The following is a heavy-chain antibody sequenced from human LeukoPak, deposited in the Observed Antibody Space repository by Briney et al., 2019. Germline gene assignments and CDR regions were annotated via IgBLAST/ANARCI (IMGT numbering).Heavy chain of an antibody. J-gene: IGHJ4*02. CDR1: GGTFSSYA. V-gene: IGHV1-69*01. CDR3: ARDSSGWYTSLGY. D-gene: IGHD6-19*01. Sequence: SVKVSCKAPGGTFSSYAISWVRQAPGQGLEWMGGIIPIFGTANYAQKFQGRVTITADESTSTAYMELSSLRSEDTAVYYCARDSSGWYTSLGYWGQGTLVTVSS. CDR2: IIPIFGTA.